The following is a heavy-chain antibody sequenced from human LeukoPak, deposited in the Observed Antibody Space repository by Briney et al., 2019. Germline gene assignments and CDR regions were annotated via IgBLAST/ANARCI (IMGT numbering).Heavy chain of an antibody. CDR3: ARDLAHGSFDL. CDR1: GYPFTVFS. Sequence: ASVKVSCKALGYPFTVFSLHWVRQAPGQGPEWMAIINPGIFTTTYAQKLQDRITVTSDTSTATVYMELRSLRLEDTAVYFCARDLAHGSFDLWGQGTLVTVSS. CDR2: INPGIFTT. J-gene: IGHJ4*02. V-gene: IGHV1-46*01. D-gene: IGHD3-16*01.